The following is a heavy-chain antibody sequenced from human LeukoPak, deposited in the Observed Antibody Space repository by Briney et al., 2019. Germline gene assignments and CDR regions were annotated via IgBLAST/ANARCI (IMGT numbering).Heavy chain of an antibody. J-gene: IGHJ4*02. CDR2: ISSSSSYI. V-gene: IGHV3-21*01. CDR1: GFTFSSYS. D-gene: IGHD3-10*01. Sequence: GGSLRLSCAASGFTFSSYSLKWVRQAPGKGLEWVSSISSSSSYIYYADSVKGRFTISRDNAKNSLYLQMNSLRAEDTAVYYCARDSRSGAFDYWGQGTLVTVSS. CDR3: ARDSRSGAFDY.